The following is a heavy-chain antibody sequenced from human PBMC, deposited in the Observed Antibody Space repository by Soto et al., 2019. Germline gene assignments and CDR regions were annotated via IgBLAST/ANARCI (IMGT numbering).Heavy chain of an antibody. J-gene: IGHJ4*02. CDR1: GFTFSSYS. CDR3: ANYPGQWLKAGY. Sequence: HPGGSLRLSCEASGFTFSSYSMSWVRQAPGKGLEWVSAISGSGGSTYYADSVKGRFTISRDNSKNTLYLQMNSLRAEDTAVYYCANYPGQWLKAGYWGQGTLVTVSS. D-gene: IGHD6-19*01. V-gene: IGHV3-23*01. CDR2: ISGSGGST.